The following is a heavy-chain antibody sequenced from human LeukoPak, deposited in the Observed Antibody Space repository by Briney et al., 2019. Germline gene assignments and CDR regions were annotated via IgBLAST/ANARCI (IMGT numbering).Heavy chain of an antibody. V-gene: IGHV3-64*01. Sequence: GGSLRLSCAASGFTFSRYGMVWVRQAPGKGLEYVSGITSNGGTTYYGNSVKGRFTISRDNSKDTLYLQMGSLRTEDMAVYYCARGIRWASDYWGQGTLVTVAS. CDR1: GFTFSRYG. D-gene: IGHD4-23*01. CDR3: ARGIRWASDY. CDR2: ITSNGGTT. J-gene: IGHJ4*02.